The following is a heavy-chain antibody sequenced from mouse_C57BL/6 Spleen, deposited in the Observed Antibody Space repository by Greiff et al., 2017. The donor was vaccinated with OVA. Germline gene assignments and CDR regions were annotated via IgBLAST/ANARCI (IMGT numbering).Heavy chain of an antibody. Sequence: QVRLQQPGAELVKPGASVKLSCKASGYTFTSYWMQWVKQRPGQGLEWIGEIDPSDSYTNYNQKFKGKATLTVDTSSSTAYMQLSSLTSEDSAVYYCARGYGNYFAYWGQGTLVTVSA. CDR3: ARGYGNYFAY. D-gene: IGHD2-10*02. CDR1: GYTFTSYW. V-gene: IGHV1-50*01. CDR2: IDPSDSYT. J-gene: IGHJ3*01.